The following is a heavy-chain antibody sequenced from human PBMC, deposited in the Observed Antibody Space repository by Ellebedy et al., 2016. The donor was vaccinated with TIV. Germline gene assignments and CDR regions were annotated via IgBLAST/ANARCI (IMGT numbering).Heavy chain of an antibody. J-gene: IGHJ6*02. Sequence: GGSLRLXCAASGFTFSRFAIQWVRQAPGKGLEWVSSISSSSSYIYYADSVKGRFTISRDNSKNTLYLQMNSLRAEDTAVYYCARRCDYGDYETPGCYYGMDVWGQGTTVTVSS. CDR1: GFTFSRFA. V-gene: IGHV3-21*04. CDR2: ISSSSSYI. D-gene: IGHD4-17*01. CDR3: ARRCDYGDYETPGCYYGMDV.